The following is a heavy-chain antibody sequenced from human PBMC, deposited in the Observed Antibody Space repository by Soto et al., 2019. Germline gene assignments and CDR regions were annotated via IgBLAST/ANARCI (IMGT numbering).Heavy chain of an antibody. CDR1: GITFSSYI. Sequence: EVQRVESGGGLVQPGESLRLSCTASGITFSSYIMNWVRQAPGKGLEWLSYISSSKTTYADSVKGRFTISRDNAKNSVYLQMNSLRDEDTAVYYCVGDQDVHTPMVHGNYWGRGTRVTVSS. V-gene: IGHV3-48*02. CDR3: VGDQDVHTPMVHGNY. D-gene: IGHD3-10*01. CDR2: ISSSKTT. J-gene: IGHJ4*02.